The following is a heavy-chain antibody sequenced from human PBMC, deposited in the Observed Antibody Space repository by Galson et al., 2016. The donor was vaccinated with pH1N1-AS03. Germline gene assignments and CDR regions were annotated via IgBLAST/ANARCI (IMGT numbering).Heavy chain of an antibody. D-gene: IGHD2-21*01. Sequence: SETLSLTCTVSGDPMSGNYWNWIRQLPGKGLEWMGYINFSGSNIYNPSLRGRVTMSIDRSKTQFSLKLTSATTADTALYFCVRQGNKYHMNAFDLWGEGTMVTVSS. J-gene: IGHJ3*01. V-gene: IGHV4-59*03. CDR2: INFSGSN. CDR3: VRQGNKYHMNAFDL. CDR1: GDPMSGNY.